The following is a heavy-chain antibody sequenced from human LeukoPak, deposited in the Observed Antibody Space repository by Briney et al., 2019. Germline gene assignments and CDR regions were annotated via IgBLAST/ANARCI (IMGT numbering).Heavy chain of an antibody. J-gene: IGHJ5*02. V-gene: IGHV4-59*01. D-gene: IGHD2-15*01. Sequence: KPSETLFLTCTVSGGSISSYYWSWIRQPPGKGLEWIGYIYYSGSTNYNPSLKSRVTISVDTSKNQFSLKLSSVTAADTAVYYCARQVVVAATSRFDPWGQGTLVTVSS. CDR3: ARQVVVAATSRFDP. CDR2: IYYSGST. CDR1: GGSISSYY.